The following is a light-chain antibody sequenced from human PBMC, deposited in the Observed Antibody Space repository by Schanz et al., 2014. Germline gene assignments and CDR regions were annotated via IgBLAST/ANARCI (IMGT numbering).Light chain of an antibody. CDR2: GAS. Sequence: IVLTQSPGTLSLSPGERATLSCRSSQSVSTIALAWYQQKPGQAPRVLIYGASIRATDIPARFSGSESGTQFTLTISSLQSEDFAVYYCQQYGSSPWTFGQGTKVEIK. CDR1: QSVSTIA. CDR3: QQYGSSPWT. J-gene: IGKJ1*01. V-gene: IGKV3-20*01.